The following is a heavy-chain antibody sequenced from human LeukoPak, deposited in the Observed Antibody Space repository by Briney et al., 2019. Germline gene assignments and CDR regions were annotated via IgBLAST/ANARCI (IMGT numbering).Heavy chain of an antibody. CDR1: GYTFTSYA. CDR2: INAGNGNT. Sequence: GASVKVSCKASGYTFTSYAMHWVRQAPGQRLEWMGWINAGNGNTKYSQKFQGRVTITRDTSASTAYMELSSLRSEDTAVYYCAKNGDCSGGSCYSEDYFDYWGQGTLVTVSS. D-gene: IGHD2-15*01. V-gene: IGHV1-3*01. CDR3: AKNGDCSGGSCYSEDYFDY. J-gene: IGHJ4*02.